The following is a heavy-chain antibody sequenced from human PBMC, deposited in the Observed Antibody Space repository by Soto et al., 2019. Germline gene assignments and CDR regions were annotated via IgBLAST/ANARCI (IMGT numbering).Heavy chain of an antibody. J-gene: IGHJ3*02. CDR1: GFTFSHYL. CDR2: IKHDGSDI. CDR3: ARDPYGNGYGAFDI. V-gene: IGHV3-7*03. D-gene: IGHD3-22*01. Sequence: GGARGVGWAASGFTFSHYLMSWVRLSPGKGLEWVANIKHDGSDIRYVDSVKGRFTMSRDNAENSLYLQMSSLGAEDTAMYYCARDPYGNGYGAFDIWGRGTMVTVSS.